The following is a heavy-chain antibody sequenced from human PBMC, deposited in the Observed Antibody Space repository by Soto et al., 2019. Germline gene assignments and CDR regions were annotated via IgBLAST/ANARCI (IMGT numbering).Heavy chain of an antibody. CDR2: IDTSGNT. D-gene: IGHD6-13*01. Sequence: SETLSLTCTVSVDSITTYYWSWIRQPAGKGLEWIGRIDTSGNTNYNPSLKSRVTMSVDTSTKQFSLKLTSVTAADTAVYYCARYSNNWFQTEGMDVWGQGTTVTVS. CDR3: ARYSNNWFQTEGMDV. J-gene: IGHJ6*02. CDR1: VDSITTYY. V-gene: IGHV4-4*07.